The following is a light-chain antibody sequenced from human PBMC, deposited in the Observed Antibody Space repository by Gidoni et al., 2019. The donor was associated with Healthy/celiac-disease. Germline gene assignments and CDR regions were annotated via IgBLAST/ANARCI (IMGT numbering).Light chain of an antibody. V-gene: IGKV3-11*01. Sequence: EIGLTQSPATLSLSPGERATLSCRASQSVRSYLAWYQQKPGQAPRLLIYDASNRATGIPARFSCSGSGTDLTLTISSLEPEDFAVYYCQQRSNWPSIFTFGPGTKVDIK. CDR2: DAS. CDR3: QQRSNWPSIFT. J-gene: IGKJ3*01. CDR1: QSVRSY.